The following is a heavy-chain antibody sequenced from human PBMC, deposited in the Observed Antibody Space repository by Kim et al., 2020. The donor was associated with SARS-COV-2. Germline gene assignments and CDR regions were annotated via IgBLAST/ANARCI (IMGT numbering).Heavy chain of an antibody. CDR2: ISSSGSTI. D-gene: IGHD3-22*01. Sequence: GGSLRLSCAASGFTFSDYYMSWIRQAPGKGLEWVSYISSSGSTIYYADSVKGRFTISRDNAKNSLYLQMNSLRAEDTAVYYCARDRPWYYYDSSGSDYWGQGTLVTVSS. CDR3: ARDRPWYYYDSSGSDY. J-gene: IGHJ4*02. V-gene: IGHV3-11*01. CDR1: GFTFSDYY.